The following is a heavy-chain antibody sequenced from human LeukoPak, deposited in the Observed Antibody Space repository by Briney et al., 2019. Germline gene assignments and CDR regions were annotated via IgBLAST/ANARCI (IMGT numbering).Heavy chain of an antibody. CDR3: ARGIRIAVAGNIDY. Sequence: PGGSLRLSCAASGFTFSSYSIHWVRQAPGKGLEWVAAISYDGSNKKYADSVKGRFTISRDNSKNTLYLQMNSLRAEDTAVYYCARGIRIAVAGNIDYWGQGTLVTVST. CDR1: GFTFSSYS. D-gene: IGHD6-19*01. CDR2: ISYDGSNK. J-gene: IGHJ4*02. V-gene: IGHV3-30*04.